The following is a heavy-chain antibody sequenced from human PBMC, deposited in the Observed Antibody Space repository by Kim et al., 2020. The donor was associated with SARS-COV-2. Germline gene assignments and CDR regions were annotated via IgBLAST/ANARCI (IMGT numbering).Heavy chain of an antibody. V-gene: IGHV3-48*02. J-gene: IGHJ4*02. Sequence: SGKGRFTISRDNAKNSLYLQMNSLRDEDTAVYYCARVWDYYDSSGYFLDYWGQGTLVTVSS. CDR3: ARVWDYYDSSGYFLDY. D-gene: IGHD3-22*01.